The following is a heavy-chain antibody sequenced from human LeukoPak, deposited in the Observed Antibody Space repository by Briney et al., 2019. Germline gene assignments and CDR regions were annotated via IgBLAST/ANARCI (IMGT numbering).Heavy chain of an antibody. J-gene: IGHJ4*02. V-gene: IGHV3-11*01. CDR3: ARDIRNYDILTGYWYYFDY. D-gene: IGHD3-9*01. CDR2: ISSSGSTI. CDR1: GFTFSDYY. Sequence: SGGSLRLSCAASGFTFSDYYMSWIRQAPGKGLEWVSYISSSGSTIYYADSVKGRFTISRGNAKNSLYLQMNSLRAEDTAVYYCARDIRNYDILTGYWYYFDYWGQGTLVTVSS.